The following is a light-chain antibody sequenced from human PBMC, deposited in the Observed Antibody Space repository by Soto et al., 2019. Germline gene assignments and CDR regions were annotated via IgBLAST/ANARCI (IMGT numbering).Light chain of an antibody. J-gene: IGKJ1*01. CDR1: QSIRIY. V-gene: IGKV1-39*01. CDR3: QQSDSAPWT. CDR2: AAS. Sequence: DIQMTQSPSSLSASVGDRVTITCRASQSIRIYLNWYQQKPGKAPKLLIYAASNLQSGVPSGLIGSGSGTDFALTISSLQPEDFATYYCQQSDSAPWTFGQGTKVELK.